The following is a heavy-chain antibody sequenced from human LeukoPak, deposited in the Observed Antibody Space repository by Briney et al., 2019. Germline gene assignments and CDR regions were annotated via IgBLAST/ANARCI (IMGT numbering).Heavy chain of an antibody. J-gene: IGHJ4*02. D-gene: IGHD5-18*01. V-gene: IGHV4-59*01. CDR3: ARDKRHSYGRYFDP. CDR1: GDSISTYH. CDR2: MQSTGNS. Sequence: PSETLSLTCSVSGDSISTYHWNWIRKPPGKGLEWIGYMQSTGNSNYNTSLKNRVNIFVDMSKNQFVLNLRSVTAADTAVYYCARDKRHSYGRYFDPWGQGMLVTVYS.